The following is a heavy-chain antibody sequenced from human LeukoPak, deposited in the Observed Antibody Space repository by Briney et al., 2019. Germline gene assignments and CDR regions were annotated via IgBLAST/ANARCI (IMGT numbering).Heavy chain of an antibody. CDR2: IDSGGSNT. Sequence: GGSLRLSCVVSGFTFSTYWMHWVRQGPGKGLVWVSRIDSGGSNTLYADSVRGRFTISRDNAKNTLYLQMNSLRVENTAMYYCARVGREYSSSSPPDYWGQGTLVTVSS. CDR3: ARVGREYSSSSPPDY. D-gene: IGHD6-6*01. CDR1: GFTFSTYW. J-gene: IGHJ4*02. V-gene: IGHV3-74*01.